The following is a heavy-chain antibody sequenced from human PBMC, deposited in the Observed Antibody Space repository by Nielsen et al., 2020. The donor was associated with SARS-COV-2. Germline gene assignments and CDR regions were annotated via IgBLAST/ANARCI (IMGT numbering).Heavy chain of an antibody. V-gene: IGHV4-30-4*01. CDR1: GGSISSGDYY. CDR2: IYYSGST. D-gene: IGHD3-9*01. Sequence: LRLSCTVSGGSISSGDYYWSWIRQPPGKGLEWIGYIYYSGSTYYNPSLKSRVTISVDTSKNQFSLKLSSVTAADTAVYYCAYYDIAQDYFDYWGQGTLVTVSS. J-gene: IGHJ4*02. CDR3: AYYDIAQDYFDY.